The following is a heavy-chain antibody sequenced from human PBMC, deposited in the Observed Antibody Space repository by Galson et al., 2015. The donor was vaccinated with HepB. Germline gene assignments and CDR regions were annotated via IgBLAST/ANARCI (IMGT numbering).Heavy chain of an antibody. J-gene: IGHJ3*02. CDR2: IDWDDDK. Sequence: PALVKPTQTLTLTCTFSGFSLSTSGMCVSWIRQPPGKALEWLALIDWDDDKYYSTSLKTRLTISKDTSKNQVVLTMTNMDPVDTATYYCARIRTVPDCSGGSCYRTSDAFDIWGQGTMVTVSS. CDR1: GFSLSTSGMC. D-gene: IGHD2-15*01. V-gene: IGHV2-70*01. CDR3: ARIRTVPDCSGGSCYRTSDAFDI.